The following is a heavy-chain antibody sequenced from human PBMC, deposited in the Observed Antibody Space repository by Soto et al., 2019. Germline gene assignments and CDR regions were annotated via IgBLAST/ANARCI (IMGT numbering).Heavy chain of an antibody. Sequence: GGSLRLSCAVSGFTFTSFAMAWVRQGPGKGLECVSVITGSGGGTYYAASVKGRFTISRDSSRSMVFLQMNSLRAEDTAVYYCAKAVWGYGYFDYWGQGTLVTVSS. CDR3: AKAVWGYGYFDY. J-gene: IGHJ4*02. CDR2: ITGSGGGT. V-gene: IGHV3-23*01. CDR1: GFTFTSFA. D-gene: IGHD3-10*01.